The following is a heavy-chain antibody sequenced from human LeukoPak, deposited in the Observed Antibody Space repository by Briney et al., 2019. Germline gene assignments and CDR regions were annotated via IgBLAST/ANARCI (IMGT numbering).Heavy chain of an antibody. Sequence: GGSLRLSCAASGFTFSSYAMSWVRQAPGKGLEWVSAISGSGGSTYYADSVRGRLTISRDNSKNTLYLRMNSLRAEDTAVYYCAKSLDDFWSGYLGWYFDLWGRGTLVTVSS. V-gene: IGHV3-23*01. CDR2: ISGSGGST. D-gene: IGHD3-3*01. CDR3: AKSLDDFWSGYLGWYFDL. CDR1: GFTFSSYA. J-gene: IGHJ2*01.